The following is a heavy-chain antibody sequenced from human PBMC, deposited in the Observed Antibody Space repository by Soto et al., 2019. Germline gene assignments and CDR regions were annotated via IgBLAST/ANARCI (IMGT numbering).Heavy chain of an antibody. CDR3: SRDSNPSSGDQPNVLDY. J-gene: IGHJ4*01. V-gene: IGHV3-33*01. CDR2: IWHHGSNK. D-gene: IGHD5-12*01. Sequence: PRGPLRLSCPASGFIFRSYGMHWVRQAPGKGLEWVAVIWHHGSNKYYAGSVKGRFTISRDNSKNTLYLQIDGLRAEDTALYDCSRDSNPSSGDQPNVLDYWGHGTLVPVSS. CDR1: GFIFRSYG.